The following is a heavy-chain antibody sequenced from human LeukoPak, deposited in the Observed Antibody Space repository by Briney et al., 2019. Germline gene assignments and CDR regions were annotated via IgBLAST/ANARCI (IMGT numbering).Heavy chain of an antibody. Sequence: GGSLRLSCVGSGFTFKSHWVNWVRQSPGKGLVWVANIKRDGIDKYYVDSARGRFTVSRDNAKNSAFLQMTSLRAEDTAIYYCATISAQTFDIWGQGTLVSVSS. CDR2: IKRDGIDK. CDR3: ATISAQTFDI. V-gene: IGHV3-7*01. CDR1: GFTFKSHW. J-gene: IGHJ3*02. D-gene: IGHD5-24*01.